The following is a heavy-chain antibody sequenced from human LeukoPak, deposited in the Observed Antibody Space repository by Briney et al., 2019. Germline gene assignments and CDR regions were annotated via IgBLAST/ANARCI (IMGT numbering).Heavy chain of an antibody. D-gene: IGHD2-21*02. Sequence: GASVKVSCKASGYTFTSYGISWVRQAPGQGLEWMGWISAYNGNTNYAQKLQGRVTMTTDTSTSTAYMELRSLRSDDTAVYYCARGDIVVVTAIHAFDIWGQGTMVTVSS. CDR1: GYTFTSYG. CDR3: ARGDIVVVTAIHAFDI. V-gene: IGHV1-18*01. CDR2: ISAYNGNT. J-gene: IGHJ3*02.